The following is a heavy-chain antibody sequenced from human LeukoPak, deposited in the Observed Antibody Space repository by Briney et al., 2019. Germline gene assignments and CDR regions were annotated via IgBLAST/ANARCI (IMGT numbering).Heavy chain of an antibody. J-gene: IGHJ5*02. CDR2: ISGSGGST. V-gene: IGHV3-23*01. D-gene: IGHD3-22*01. CDR3: TSSGYFSHYWFDP. CDR1: GFTFSGYS. Sequence: QPGGSLRLSCAASGFTFSGYSMNWVRQAPGKGLEWVSAISGSGGSTYYADSVKGRFTISRDSSKNTLYLQMNSLRAEDTAMYYCTSSGYFSHYWFDPWGQGTLVTVSS.